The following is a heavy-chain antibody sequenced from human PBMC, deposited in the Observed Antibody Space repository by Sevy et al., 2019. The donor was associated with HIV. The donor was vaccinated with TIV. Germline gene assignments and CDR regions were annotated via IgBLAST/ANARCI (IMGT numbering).Heavy chain of an antibody. CDR2: MSYDGSHK. CDR1: GFIFSNFA. CDR3: ARGENNVEFFHN. D-gene: IGHD1-26*01. J-gene: IGHJ1*01. Sequence: GGSLRLSCAASGFIFSNFAMHWVRQAPGKGLEWVAVMSYDGSHKYYADSVRGRFTVSRDNSRNILSLEMNSLRREDTAVYYCARGENNVEFFHNWGQGTLVTVSS. V-gene: IGHV3-30*04.